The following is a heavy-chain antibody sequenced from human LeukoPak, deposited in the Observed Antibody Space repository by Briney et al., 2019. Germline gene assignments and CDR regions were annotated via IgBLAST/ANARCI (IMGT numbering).Heavy chain of an antibody. Sequence: ASVKVSCKASGYTFTGYYMHWVRQAPGQGLEWMGRINPNSGGTNYAQKFQGRVTMTRDTSISTAYMELSSLRSEDTAVYYCARRDSSGYYHDAFDIWGQGTMVTVSS. D-gene: IGHD3-22*01. CDR2: INPNSGGT. CDR1: GYTFTGYY. CDR3: ARRDSSGYYHDAFDI. V-gene: IGHV1-2*06. J-gene: IGHJ3*02.